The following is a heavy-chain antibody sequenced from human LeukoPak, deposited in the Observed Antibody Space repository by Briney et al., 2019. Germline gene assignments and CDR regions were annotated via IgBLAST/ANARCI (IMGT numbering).Heavy chain of an antibody. V-gene: IGHV3-23*01. CDR3: AKGDYSGSYYFDY. CDR2: SGSGGST. CDR1: GFIFSSYG. Sequence: GGSLRLSCAVSGFIFSSYGMSWVRQASGKGLEWVSVSGSGGSTYYADSVKGRFTISRDNSKNTLYLQMNSLRAEDTAVYYCAKGDYSGSYYFDYWGQGTLVTVSS. J-gene: IGHJ4*02. D-gene: IGHD1-26*01.